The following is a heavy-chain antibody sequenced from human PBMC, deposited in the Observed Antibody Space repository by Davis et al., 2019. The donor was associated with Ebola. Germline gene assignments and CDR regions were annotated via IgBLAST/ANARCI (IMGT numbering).Heavy chain of an antibody. V-gene: IGHV3-33*06. D-gene: IGHD4-17*01. CDR2: IWYDGSNK. Sequence: LSLTCAASGFTFSSYGMHWVRQAPGKGLEWVAVIWYDGSNKYYVDSVKGRFTISRDNSKNTLYLQMNSLRAEDTAVYYCAKGKDYGDSFDYWGQGTLVTVSS. J-gene: IGHJ4*02. CDR1: GFTFSSYG. CDR3: AKGKDYGDSFDY.